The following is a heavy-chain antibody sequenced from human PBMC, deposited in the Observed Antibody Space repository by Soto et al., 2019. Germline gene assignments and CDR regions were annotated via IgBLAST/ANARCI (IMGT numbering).Heavy chain of an antibody. Sequence: GGAPRLSRATPWFTFYGYSLFWVPQVSGEGLEGGSGISWNSGRIGYAGSVKGRFTISRDNAKNSLYLQMNSLRPEDTALYYCTKARLWGGDGYNSYYYNAMDVWGQGTTVTVSS. CDR3: TKARLWGGDGYNSYYYNAMDV. V-gene: IGHV3-9*01. CDR2: ISWNSGRI. J-gene: IGHJ6*02. D-gene: IGHD3-16*01. CDR1: WFTFYGYS.